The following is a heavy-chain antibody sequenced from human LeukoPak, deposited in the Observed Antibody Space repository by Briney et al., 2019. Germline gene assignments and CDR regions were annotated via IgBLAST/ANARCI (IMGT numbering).Heavy chain of an antibody. V-gene: IGHV4-34*01. Sequence: SETLSLTCAVYGGSFSGYYWSWIRQPPGKGLEWIGEINHSGSTNYNPSLKSRVTISVDTSKNQFSLKLSSVTAADTAVYYCGRRGPVLRYFDWLTRPLFDYWGQGTLVTVSS. J-gene: IGHJ4*02. CDR2: INHSGST. D-gene: IGHD3-9*01. CDR3: GRRGPVLRYFDWLTRPLFDY. CDR1: GGSFSGYY.